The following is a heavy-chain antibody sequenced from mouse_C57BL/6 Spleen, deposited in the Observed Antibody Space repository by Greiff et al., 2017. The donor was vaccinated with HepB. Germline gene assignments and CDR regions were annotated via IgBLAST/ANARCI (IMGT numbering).Heavy chain of an antibody. Sequence: VQLQQPGTELVKPGASVKLSCKASGYTFTSYWMHWVKQRPGQGLEWIGNINPSNGGTNYNEKFKSKATLTVDKSSSTAYMQLSSLTSEDSAVYYCARDDYDAPYAMDYWGQGTSVTVSS. D-gene: IGHD2-4*01. V-gene: IGHV1-53*01. CDR3: ARDDYDAPYAMDY. CDR2: INPSNGGT. J-gene: IGHJ4*01. CDR1: GYTFTSYW.